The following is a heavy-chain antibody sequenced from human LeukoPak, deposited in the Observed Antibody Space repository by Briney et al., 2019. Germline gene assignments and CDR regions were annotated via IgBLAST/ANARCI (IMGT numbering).Heavy chain of an antibody. V-gene: IGHV4-61*01. CDR2: IYYSGST. CDR3: ARAGLWGYYFDY. Sequence: SETLSLTCTVSGGSVSSGSYYWSWIRQPPGKGLEWIGYIYYSGSTNYNPSLKSRVTISVDMSKNQFSLKLSSVTAADTAVYYCARAGLWGYYFDYWGQGTLVTVSS. CDR1: GGSVSSGSYY. D-gene: IGHD2-21*01. J-gene: IGHJ4*02.